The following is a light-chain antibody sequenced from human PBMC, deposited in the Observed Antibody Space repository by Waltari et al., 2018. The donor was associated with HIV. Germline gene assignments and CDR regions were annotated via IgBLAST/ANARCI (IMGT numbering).Light chain of an antibody. CDR2: EVT. V-gene: IGLV2-8*01. Sequence: QSALTPPPSASGSPGQSVAISCTGTSSAIGGYNYVSCYQQHPGKAPKLMIFEVTKRPSGVPDRFSGSKSGNTASLTVSGLQAEDEADYYCASYGGTNDLVFGGGTKLTVL. CDR3: ASYGGTNDLV. CDR1: SSAIGGYNY. J-gene: IGLJ3*02.